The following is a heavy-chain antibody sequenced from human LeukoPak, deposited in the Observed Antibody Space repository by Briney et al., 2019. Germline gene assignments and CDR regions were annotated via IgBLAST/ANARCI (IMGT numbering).Heavy chain of an antibody. CDR1: GGSMSRYY. CDR3: AKSNGYGLVDI. D-gene: IGHD3-10*01. V-gene: IGHV4-59*01. CDR2: IYDSGST. J-gene: IGHJ3*02. Sequence: SETLSLTCTVSGGSMSRYYWNWIRQPPGKGLEWIGYIYDSGSTNYNPSLNSRVTISVDTSRNQFSLRLTAMTAADTAVYYCAKSNGYGLVDIWGQGTMVTVSS.